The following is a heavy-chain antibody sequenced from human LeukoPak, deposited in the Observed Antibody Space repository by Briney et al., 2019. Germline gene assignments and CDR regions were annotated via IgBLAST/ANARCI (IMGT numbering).Heavy chain of an antibody. V-gene: IGHV4-34*01. CDR2: INHNGGT. CDR1: GVSLSDYY. J-gene: IGHJ5*02. CDR3: ARIRCGHSSAICYNH. Sequence: SETLSLTCSVYGVSLSDYYWSWIRQPPGKGLEWIGEINHNGGTKYNPSLKGRVTISVDTSENHFSLNLRSVTAADTAVYYCARIRCGHSSAICYNHWGREPLVTVSS. D-gene: IGHD2-8*01.